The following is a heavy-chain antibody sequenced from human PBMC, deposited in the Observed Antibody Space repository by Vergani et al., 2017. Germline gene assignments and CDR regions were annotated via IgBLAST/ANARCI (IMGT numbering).Heavy chain of an antibody. D-gene: IGHD2-2*01. J-gene: IGHJ3*02. V-gene: IGHV4-31*03. CDR3: ARSLSTNPEAFDI. CDR1: GGSISSGGYY. CDR2: IYYSGST. Sequence: SGPGLVKPSQTLSLTCTVSGGSISSGGYYWRWIRQHPGKGLEWIGYIYYSGSTYYNPSLKSRVTISVDTSKNQFSLKLSSVTAADTAVYYCARSLSTNPEAFDIWGQGTMVTVSS.